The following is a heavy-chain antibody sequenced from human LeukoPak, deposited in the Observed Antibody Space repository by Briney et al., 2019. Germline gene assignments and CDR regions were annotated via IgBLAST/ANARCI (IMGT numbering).Heavy chain of an antibody. CDR1: GFTFSNFG. Sequence: GGSLRLSCAASGFTFSNFGMHWVRQAPGKGLEWVAFIRYDGSNKYYADSVKGRFTISRDNSKNTLYLQMNSLRAEDTAVYYCAKDADYYGSGSYPHWGQGTLVTVSS. V-gene: IGHV3-30*02. CDR3: AKDADYYGSGSYPH. J-gene: IGHJ4*02. CDR2: IRYDGSNK. D-gene: IGHD3-10*01.